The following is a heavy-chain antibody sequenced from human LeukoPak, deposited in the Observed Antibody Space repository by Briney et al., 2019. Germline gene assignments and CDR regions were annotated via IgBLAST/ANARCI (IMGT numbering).Heavy chain of an antibody. CDR1: GGSISSYY. CDR2: FYYSGST. J-gene: IGHJ4*02. V-gene: IGHV4-39*07. Sequence: PSETLSLTCTVSGGSISSYYWSWIRQPPGKGLEWIGSFYYSGSTYYNPSLKSRVTISVDTSKNQFSLKLSSVTAADTAVYYCARDQTYSGSGIYTYFDYWGQGILVTVSS. CDR3: ARDQTYSGSGIYTYFDY. D-gene: IGHD3-10*01.